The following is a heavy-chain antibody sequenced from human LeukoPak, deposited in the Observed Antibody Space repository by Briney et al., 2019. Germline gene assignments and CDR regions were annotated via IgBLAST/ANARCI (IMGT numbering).Heavy chain of an antibody. CDR1: GFTFSSYG. J-gene: IGHJ5*02. CDR3: ARGYSGYDSWFDP. V-gene: IGHV3-33*01. Sequence: GGSLRLPCAASGFTFSSYGMHWVRQAPGKGLEWVAVIWYDGSNKYYADSVKGRFTISRDNSKNTLYLQMNSLRAEDTAVYYCARGYSGYDSWFDPWGQGTLVTVSS. D-gene: IGHD5-12*01. CDR2: IWYDGSNK.